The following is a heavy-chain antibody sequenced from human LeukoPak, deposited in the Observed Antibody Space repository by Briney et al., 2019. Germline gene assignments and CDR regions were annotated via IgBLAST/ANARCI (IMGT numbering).Heavy chain of an antibody. Sequence: ASVKVSCKASGYTFTNSYIHWVRQAPGQVLEWMGLINPDGGNTNYAQNFQGRVTLTRDTSTSTVYMELSTLRSDDTAVYFCAKDPRNILTGDYDDFDIWGQGTMVIVSS. CDR3: AKDPRNILTGDYDDFDI. CDR2: INPDGGNT. D-gene: IGHD3-9*01. J-gene: IGHJ3*02. CDR1: GYTFTNSY. V-gene: IGHV1-46*01.